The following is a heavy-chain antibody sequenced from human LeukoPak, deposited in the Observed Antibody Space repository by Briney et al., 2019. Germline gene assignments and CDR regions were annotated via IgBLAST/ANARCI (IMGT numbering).Heavy chain of an antibody. CDR2: ISSSGST. J-gene: IGHJ3*02. CDR3: ARGPYSYDSSGAFDI. V-gene: IGHV4-61*02. Sequence: SETLSLTCTVSGDSISSGDYYWSWIRQPAGKGLEWIGRISSSGSTSYNPSLKSRVTTSVDTSKNQFSLKLSSVTAADTAVYFCARGPYSYDSSGAFDIWGQGTMVTVSS. D-gene: IGHD3-22*01. CDR1: GDSISSGDYY.